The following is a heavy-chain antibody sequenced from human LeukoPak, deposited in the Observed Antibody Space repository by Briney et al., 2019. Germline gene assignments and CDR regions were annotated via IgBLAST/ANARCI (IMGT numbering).Heavy chain of an antibody. CDR3: ARAYYDSSGPWYFDL. J-gene: IGHJ2*01. D-gene: IGHD3-22*01. CDR2: IYYSGST. Sequence: SETLSLTCTVSGGSISSGDYYWRWIRQPPGKGLEWIGYIYYSGSTYYNPSLKSRVTISVDTSKNQFSLKLSSVTAADTAVYYCARAYYDSSGPWYFDLWGRGTLVTVSS. CDR1: GGSISSGDYY. V-gene: IGHV4-30-4*08.